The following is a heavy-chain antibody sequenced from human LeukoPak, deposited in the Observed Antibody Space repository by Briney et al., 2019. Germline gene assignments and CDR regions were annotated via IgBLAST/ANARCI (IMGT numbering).Heavy chain of an antibody. J-gene: IGHJ4*02. CDR1: GYIFTSYY. CDR2: VNPSDGST. Sequence: GASVKVSCKASGYIFTSYYIHWVRQAPGQGPEWMGIVNPSDGSTIYSQKFHDRVTVTTDMSTRTVYMQLTSLRSEDTAVYYCARGRHGTSVALAGTGDYWGQGTLVTVSS. D-gene: IGHD6-19*01. V-gene: IGHV1-46*01. CDR3: ARGRHGTSVALAGTGDY.